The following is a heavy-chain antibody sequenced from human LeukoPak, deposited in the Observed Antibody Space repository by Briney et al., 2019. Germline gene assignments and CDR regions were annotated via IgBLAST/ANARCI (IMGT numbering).Heavy chain of an antibody. CDR3: ARDAVSSGYPHY. V-gene: IGHV1-2*02. CDR1: GYTFTGYY. D-gene: IGHD3-22*01. J-gene: IGHJ4*02. Sequence: GASVKVSCKASGYTFTGYYMHWERQAPGQGLEWMGWINPNSGGTNYAQKFQGRVTMTRDTSISTAYMELSRLRSDDTAVYYCARDAVSSGYPHYWGQGTLVTVSS. CDR2: INPNSGGT.